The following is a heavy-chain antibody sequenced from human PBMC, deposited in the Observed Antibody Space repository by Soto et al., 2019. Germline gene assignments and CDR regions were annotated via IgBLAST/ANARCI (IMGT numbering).Heavy chain of an antibody. CDR2: IWYDGSNK. J-gene: IGHJ4*02. D-gene: IGHD4-17*01. V-gene: IGHV3-33*01. Sequence: PGGSLRLSCAASGFTFSSYGMHWVRQAPGKGLEWVAVIWYDGSNKYYADSVKGRFTISRDNSKNTLYLQMNSLRAEDTAVYYCAREAAPRYYGGNSELDYWGQGTLVTVSS. CDR1: GFTFSSYG. CDR3: AREAAPRYYGGNSELDY.